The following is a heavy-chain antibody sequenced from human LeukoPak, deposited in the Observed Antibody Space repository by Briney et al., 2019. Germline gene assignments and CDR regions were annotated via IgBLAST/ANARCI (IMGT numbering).Heavy chain of an antibody. V-gene: IGHV4-61*02. J-gene: IGHJ2*01. CDR1: GGSISSGSYY. Sequence: PSQTLSLTCTVSGGSISSGSYYWSWIRQPAGKGLEWIGRIYTSGSTNYNPSLKSRVTISVDTSKNQFSLKLSSVTAADTAVYFCATTRLLYTDYYWYFDLWGRGTLVTVSS. D-gene: IGHD3-9*01. CDR2: IYTSGST. CDR3: ATTRLLYTDYYWYFDL.